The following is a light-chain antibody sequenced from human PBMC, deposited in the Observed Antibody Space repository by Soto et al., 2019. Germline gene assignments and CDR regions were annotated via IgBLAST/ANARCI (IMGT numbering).Light chain of an antibody. Sequence: DIRMTQSPSSLSASVGDRVTITCRASQNISNYLAWYQQKPGKVPTLLIYTAFILQSGVPSRFSGSGSGTDFTLTISSLQPEDVATYYCHNYNNVPRIFGPGTKVDIK. V-gene: IGKV1-27*01. CDR1: QNISNY. J-gene: IGKJ3*01. CDR2: TAF. CDR3: HNYNNVPRI.